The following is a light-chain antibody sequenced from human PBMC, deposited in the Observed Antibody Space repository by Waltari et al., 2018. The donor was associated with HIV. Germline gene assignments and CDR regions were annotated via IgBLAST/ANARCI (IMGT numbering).Light chain of an antibody. CDR3: AAWDDSLNGWV. J-gene: IGLJ3*02. CDR2: STN. CDR1: SSNIGSNT. V-gene: IGLV1-44*01. Sequence: QSVLTQPPSASGTPGQRVTISCSGSSSNIGSNTVNWYQQLPGTAPKLLIYSTNQRPSGVPDRFSGSKSGTSVSLAISGLQSEDDTDYYCAAWDDSLNGWVFGGGTKLTVL.